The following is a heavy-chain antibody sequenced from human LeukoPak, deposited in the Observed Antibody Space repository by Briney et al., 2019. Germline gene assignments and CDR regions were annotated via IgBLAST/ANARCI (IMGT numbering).Heavy chain of an antibody. CDR2: INPSGGST. Sequence: ASVKVSCKASGYTFTNYYIHWVRQAPGQGLEWMGNINPSGGSTTYAQRFQDRVLMTGDTSTSSVYMELSSLRSEDTAIYYCVREMPRTYYFDYWGQGTLVTAPS. J-gene: IGHJ4*02. CDR3: VREMPRTYYFDY. D-gene: IGHD1-14*01. CDR1: GYTFTNYY. V-gene: IGHV1-46*01.